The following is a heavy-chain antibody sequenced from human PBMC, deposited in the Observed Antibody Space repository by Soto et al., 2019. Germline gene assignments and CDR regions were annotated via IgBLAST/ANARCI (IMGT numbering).Heavy chain of an antibody. CDR3: ARELYYDFWSDPDYYYYGMDV. CDR2: ISYDGSNK. V-gene: IGHV3-30-3*01. CDR1: GFTFSSYA. Sequence: GGSLRLSCAASGFTFSSYAMHWVRQAPGKGLEWVAVISYDGSNKYYADSVKGRYTISRDNSKNTLYLQMNSLRAEDTAVYYCARELYYDFWSDPDYYYYGMDVWGQGTTVTGSS. J-gene: IGHJ6*02. D-gene: IGHD3-3*01.